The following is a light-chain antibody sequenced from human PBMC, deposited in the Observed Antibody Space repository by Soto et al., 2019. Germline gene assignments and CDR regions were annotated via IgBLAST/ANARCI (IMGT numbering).Light chain of an antibody. CDR1: QSVTSS. V-gene: IGKV3-20*01. Sequence: EVVLTQSPGTLSLSPGERATLSCRASQSVTSSLAWYQQKPGQAPRLLIYGASARATGIADRFSGSGSGTDFTLSISRLEPEDFAVYYCQQYGRSSYTFGQGTK. CDR3: QQYGRSSYT. CDR2: GAS. J-gene: IGKJ2*01.